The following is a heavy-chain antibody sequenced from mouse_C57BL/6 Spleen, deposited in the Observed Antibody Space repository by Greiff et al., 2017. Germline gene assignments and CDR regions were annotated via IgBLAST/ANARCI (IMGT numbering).Heavy chain of an antibody. J-gene: IGHJ4*01. Sequence: QVQLKQSGAELVKPGASVKLSCKTSGYTFTSYWMHWVKQRPGQGLEWIGMIHPNSGSTNYNEKFKSKATLTVDKSSSTAYMQLSSLTSEDSAVYYCARDYYGNYVAMDYWGQGTSVTVSS. D-gene: IGHD2-1*01. V-gene: IGHV1-64*01. CDR3: ARDYYGNYVAMDY. CDR1: GYTFTSYW. CDR2: IHPNSGST.